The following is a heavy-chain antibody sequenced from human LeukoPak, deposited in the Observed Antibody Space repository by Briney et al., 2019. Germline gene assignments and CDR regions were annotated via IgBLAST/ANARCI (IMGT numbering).Heavy chain of an antibody. D-gene: IGHD6-19*01. V-gene: IGHV3-53*01. CDR2: IYTGGTT. CDR1: GFTVYTNS. J-gene: IGHJ4*02. CDR3: ARSPAFYDGAVVKYYFDY. Sequence: GESLRLSCAVPGFTVYTNSMSWVRQVPGKGLEWVSVIYTGGTTHYADSVKGRFTISRDNSKNTLYLEMNSLRAEDAAVYFCARSPAFYDGAVVKYYFDYWGQGTLVTVSS.